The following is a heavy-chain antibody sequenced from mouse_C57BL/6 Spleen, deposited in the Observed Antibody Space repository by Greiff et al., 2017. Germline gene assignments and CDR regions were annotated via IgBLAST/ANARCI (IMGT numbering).Heavy chain of an antibody. CDR2: ISSGGSYT. CDR3: ARQDGYYYFDY. V-gene: IGHV5-6*01. Sequence: EVKLMESGGDLVKPGGSLKLSCAASGFTFSSYGMSWVRQTPDKMLEWVATISSGGSYTYYPDSVKGRFTISRDNAKNTLYLQMSSLKSEDTAMYYCARQDGYYYFDYWGQGTTLTVSS. J-gene: IGHJ2*01. CDR1: GFTFSSYG. D-gene: IGHD2-3*01.